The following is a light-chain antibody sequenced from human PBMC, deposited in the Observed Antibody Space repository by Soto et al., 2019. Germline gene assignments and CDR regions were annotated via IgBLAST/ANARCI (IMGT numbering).Light chain of an antibody. CDR3: QQYILMPYT. CDR1: ESVDSN. CDR2: KAS. Sequence: EIVMTQSPATLSVSPGGRATLSCRASESVDSNLAWYQQKSGQPPRLIIYKASNMATGIPARFGGSGSGTESTLTISGLQSEDVAVYYCQQYILMPYTFGQGTKVEI. V-gene: IGKV3D-15*01. J-gene: IGKJ2*01.